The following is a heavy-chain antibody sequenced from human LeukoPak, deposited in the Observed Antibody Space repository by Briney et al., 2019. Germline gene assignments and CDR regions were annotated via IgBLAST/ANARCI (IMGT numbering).Heavy chain of an antibody. D-gene: IGHD1-26*01. CDR3: ARGSGSHDY. CDR1: GGSISSYY. V-gene: IGHV4-59*01. J-gene: IGHJ4*02. Sequence: SETLSLTCTVSGGSISSYYWRWIRQPPGKGLEWIGYIYYSGSTNYNPSLKSRVTISVDTSKNQFSLKLSSVTAADTAVYYCARGSGSHDYWGQGTLVTVSS. CDR2: IYYSGST.